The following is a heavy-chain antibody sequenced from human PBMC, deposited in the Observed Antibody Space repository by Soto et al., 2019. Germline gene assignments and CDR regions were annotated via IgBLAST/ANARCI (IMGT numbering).Heavy chain of an antibody. CDR2: FRSSGDDGTT. D-gene: IGHD3-10*01. Sequence: QTGGSLRLSCAASGFTFSSYSMSGVRQAPGKGREWVSGFRSSGDDGTTYYADSVKGRFTISRDNSKNTPFLQMNSLRAEDTAIYYCAKKVNSGSGSQYFDYWGQGTLVTAPQ. CDR1: GFTFSSYS. J-gene: IGHJ4*02. CDR3: AKKVNSGSGSQYFDY. V-gene: IGHV3-23*01.